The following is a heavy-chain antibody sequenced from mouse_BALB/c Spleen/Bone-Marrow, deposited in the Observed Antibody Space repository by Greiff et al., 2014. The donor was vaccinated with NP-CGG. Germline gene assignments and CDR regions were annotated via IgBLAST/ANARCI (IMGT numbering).Heavy chain of an antibody. CDR3: TRYDLTTRAFAY. V-gene: IGHV1-61*01. CDR2: IHLSDSES. Sequence: VKLVESGAELVRPGASVKLSCKASGYSFTSYWMNWVKQRPGQGLEWIGMIHLSDSESRLNQKFKDKAILTVDKSSSTAYMQLSSPTSEDSAVYYCTRYDLTTRAFAYWGQGTLVTVSA. J-gene: IGHJ3*01. D-gene: IGHD3-3*01. CDR1: GYSFTSYW.